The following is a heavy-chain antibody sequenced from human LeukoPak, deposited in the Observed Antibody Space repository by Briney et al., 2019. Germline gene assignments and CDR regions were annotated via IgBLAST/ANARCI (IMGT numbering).Heavy chain of an antibody. V-gene: IGHV1-18*01. D-gene: IGHD6-13*01. CDR2: ISAYNGNT. J-gene: IGHJ5*02. Sequence: PGASVKVSCKASGYTFTSYGISWVRQAPGQGLEWMGWISAYNGNTNYAQKLQGRVTMTTDTSTSTAYVELRSLRSDDTAVYYCAREYSSSGGDWFDPWGQGTLVTVSS. CDR1: GYTFTSYG. CDR3: AREYSSSGGDWFDP.